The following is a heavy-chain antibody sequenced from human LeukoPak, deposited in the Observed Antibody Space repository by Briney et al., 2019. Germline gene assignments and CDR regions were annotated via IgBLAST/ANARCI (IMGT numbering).Heavy chain of an antibody. Sequence: GGSLTLSCAASGMSLSDSAMNWVRQAPGKGLEWLAHIRSRTKGYATAYAASVTGRFVISRDDVKNMAFLQMTSLGTEDTAVYYCIRHVEFQRPYWAQGVQVTVSS. V-gene: IGHV3-73*01. CDR1: GMSLSDSA. J-gene: IGHJ4*02. D-gene: IGHD3-10*01. CDR2: IRSRTKGYAT. CDR3: IRHVEFQRPY.